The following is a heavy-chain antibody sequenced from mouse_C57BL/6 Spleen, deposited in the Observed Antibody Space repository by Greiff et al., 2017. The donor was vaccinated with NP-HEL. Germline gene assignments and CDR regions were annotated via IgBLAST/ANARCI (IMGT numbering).Heavy chain of an antibody. CDR2: IDPETGGA. CDR1: GYTFTDYE. D-gene: IGHD2-5*01. J-gene: IGHJ3*01. CDR3: TRLGLYNNLHF. Sequence: VQLQQSGAELVRPGASVTLSCKASGYTFTDYEMHWVKQTPVHGLEWIGAIDPETGGAAYNQKFKGKAILTADKSSSTAYMELRSLTSEDSAVYYCTRLGLYNNLHFWGQGTLVTVSA. V-gene: IGHV1-15*01.